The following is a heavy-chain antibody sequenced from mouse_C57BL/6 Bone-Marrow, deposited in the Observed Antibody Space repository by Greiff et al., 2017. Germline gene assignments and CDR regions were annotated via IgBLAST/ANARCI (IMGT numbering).Heavy chain of an antibody. CDR2: INPYNGGT. Sequence: VQLKQSGPVLVKPGASVKMSCKASGYTFTDYYMNWVKQSHGKSLEWIGVINPYNGGTSYNQKFKGKATLTVDKSSSTAYMELNSLTSEDSAVYYCARRKYGDPGAWFAYWGQGTLVTVSA. CDR3: ARRKYGDPGAWFAY. V-gene: IGHV1-19*01. D-gene: IGHD2-13*01. CDR1: GYTFTDYY. J-gene: IGHJ3*01.